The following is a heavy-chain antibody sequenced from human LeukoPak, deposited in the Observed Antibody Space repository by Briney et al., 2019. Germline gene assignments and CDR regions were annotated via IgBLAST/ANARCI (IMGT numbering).Heavy chain of an antibody. CDR2: IYYSGST. V-gene: IGHV4-39*01. J-gene: IGHJ4*02. D-gene: IGHD3-10*01. CDR3: GRHPYGSGSYYNQKEFDY. Sequence: PSETLSLTCTVSGGSISSSSYYWGWIRQPPGKGLEWIGSIYYSGSTYYNPSLTSRVTISVDTSKNQFSLKLSSVAAADTAVYYCGRHPYGSGSYYNQKEFDYWGQGTLVTVSS. CDR1: GGSISSSSYY.